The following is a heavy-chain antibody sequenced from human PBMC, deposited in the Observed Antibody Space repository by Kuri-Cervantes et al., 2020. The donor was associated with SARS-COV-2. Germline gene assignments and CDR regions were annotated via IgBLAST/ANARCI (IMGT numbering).Heavy chain of an antibody. D-gene: IGHD1-26*01. V-gene: IGHV3-30-3*01. CDR2: ISYDGSNK. J-gene: IGHJ5*02. CDR1: GFTFSSYA. CDR3: ARVRIEWELPEGFDP. Sequence: GGSLRLSCAASGFTFSSYAMHWVRQAPGKGLEWVAVISYDGSNKYYADSVKGRFTISRDNSKNTLYLQMNSLRAEDTAVYYCARVRIEWELPEGFDPWGQGTLVTVSS.